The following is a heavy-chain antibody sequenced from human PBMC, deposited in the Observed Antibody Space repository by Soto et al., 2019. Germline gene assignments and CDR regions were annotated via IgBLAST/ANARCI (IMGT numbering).Heavy chain of an antibody. CDR3: ARGTSHKRRVAYYYYYGMDV. CDR1: GGTFSSYA. D-gene: IGHD3-3*01. V-gene: IGHV1-69*06. CDR2: IIPIFGTA. Sequence: EASVKVSCKASGGTFSSYAISWVRQAPGQGLEWMGGIIPIFGTANYAQKFQGRVAITADKSTSTAYMELSSLRSEDTAVYYCARGTSHKRRVAYYYYYGMDVWGQGTTVTVSS. J-gene: IGHJ6*02.